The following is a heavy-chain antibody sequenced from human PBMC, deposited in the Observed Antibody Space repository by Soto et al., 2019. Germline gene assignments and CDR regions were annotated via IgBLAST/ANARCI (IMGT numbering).Heavy chain of an antibody. D-gene: IGHD1-7*01. Sequence: EVQLVESGGGLVQPGRSLRLSCAASGFTFDDYAMHWVRQAPGKGLEWVSGISWGSGSIDYADSVKGRFTISRDNAKNSLYLQMNSLRAGDTAVYYCARGGRTGTTNGYWYFDLWGRGTLVTVSS. J-gene: IGHJ2*01. CDR2: ISWGSGSI. V-gene: IGHV3-9*01. CDR3: ARGGRTGTTNGYWYFDL. CDR1: GFTFDDYA.